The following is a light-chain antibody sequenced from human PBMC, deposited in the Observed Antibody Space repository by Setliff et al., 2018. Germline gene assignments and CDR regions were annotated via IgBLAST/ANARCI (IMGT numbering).Light chain of an antibody. V-gene: IGLV2-11*01. CDR2: DVX. CDR1: NSDVGGYKY. CDR3: CSYAGIYTYV. Sequence: QSALAQPRSVSGSPGQSVTISCTGTNSDVGGYKYVSWYQQHPGKAPRFMIYDVXXXXSXXXXXXXXXXXXXXASLTISGLQAEDEADYYCCSYAGIYTYVFGSGTKVTVL. J-gene: IGLJ1*01.